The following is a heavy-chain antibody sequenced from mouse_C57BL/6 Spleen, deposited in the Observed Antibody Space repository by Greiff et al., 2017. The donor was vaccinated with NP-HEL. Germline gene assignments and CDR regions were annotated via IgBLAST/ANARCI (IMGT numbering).Heavy chain of an antibody. CDR3: SRTARIKY. CDR1: GYSITSGYG. J-gene: IGHJ2*01. Sequence: EVHLVESGPGLVKPSQSLSLTCTVTGYSITSGYGWNWIRQVPGNKLEWMGNISYSGSTNYNPSLKSRNSNTRDTSKNQFFLQLNSVTTEDTATYYCSRTARIKYWGQGTTLTVSS. CDR2: ISYSGST. D-gene: IGHD1-2*01. V-gene: IGHV3-2*02.